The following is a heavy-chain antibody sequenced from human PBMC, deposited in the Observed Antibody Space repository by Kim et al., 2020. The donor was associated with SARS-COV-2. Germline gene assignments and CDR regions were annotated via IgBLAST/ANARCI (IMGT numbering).Heavy chain of an antibody. Sequence: EEAVKCRLTISRDNSKHSMYLQMNSLRGEETGVYYCARDGGWSGYYRLDSWGQGTLVTVSS. D-gene: IGHD3-3*01. J-gene: IGHJ4*02. CDR3: ARDGGWSGYYRLDS. V-gene: IGHV3-33*01.